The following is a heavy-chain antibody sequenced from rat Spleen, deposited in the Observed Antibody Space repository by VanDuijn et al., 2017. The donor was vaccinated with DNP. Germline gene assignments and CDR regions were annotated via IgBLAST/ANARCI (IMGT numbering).Heavy chain of an antibody. D-gene: IGHD1-12*01. CDR3: ARHRTIMPYYYAMDA. J-gene: IGHJ4*01. Sequence: EVQLVESGGGLVQPGRSLKLSCVASGSIFSSYWMYWIRQAPKKGLEWVASISYEGSRTYYGDSVKGRFIISRDDAKSTVYLQMDSLRSEDTATYYCARHRTIMPYYYAMDAWGQGASVTVSS. V-gene: IGHV5-29*01. CDR1: GSIFSSYW. CDR2: ISYEGSRT.